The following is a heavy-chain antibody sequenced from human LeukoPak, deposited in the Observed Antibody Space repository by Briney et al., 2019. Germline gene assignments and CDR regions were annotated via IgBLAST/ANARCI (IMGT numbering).Heavy chain of an antibody. CDR2: ISAYKGNT. V-gene: IGHV1-18*04. J-gene: IGHJ4*02. CDR1: GYIFTNYD. Sequence: ASVKVSCKASGYIFTNYDISWVRQAPGQGLEWMGWISAYKGNTNYGQKLQGRVTMTTDTSTSTAYMELRSLRSDDTAVYYCARDILTGYVGLIDYWGQGTLVTVSS. CDR3: ARDILTGYVGLIDY. D-gene: IGHD3-9*01.